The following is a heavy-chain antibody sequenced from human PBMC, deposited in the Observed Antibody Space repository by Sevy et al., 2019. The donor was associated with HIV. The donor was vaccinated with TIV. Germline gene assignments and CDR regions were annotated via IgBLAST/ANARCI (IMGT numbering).Heavy chain of an antibody. CDR2: IYYSGST. D-gene: IGHD6-13*01. CDR1: GGSISSYY. CDR3: ARLSIAASYFDY. J-gene: IGHJ4*02. Sequence: SETLSLTCTVSGGSISSYYWSWIRQPPGKGLEWIGYIYYSGSTNYNPSLKSRVTISVDTSKNQCSLKLSAVTAADTAVYYCARLSIAASYFDYWGQGTLVTVSS. V-gene: IGHV4-59*08.